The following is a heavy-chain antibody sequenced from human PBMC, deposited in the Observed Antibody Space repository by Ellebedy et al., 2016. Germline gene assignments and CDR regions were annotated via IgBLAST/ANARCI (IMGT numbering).Heavy chain of an antibody. CDR3: ARDGYSYGYWYYYYGMDV. V-gene: IGHV4-39*07. J-gene: IGHJ6*02. CDR2: IYYSGST. D-gene: IGHD5-18*01. CDR1: GGSISSSSYY. Sequence: GSLRLXCTVSGGSISSSSYYWGWIRQPPGKGLEWIGSIYYSGSTYYNPSLKSRVTISVDTSKNQFSLKLSSVTAADTAVYYCARDGYSYGYWYYYYGMDVWGQGTTVTVSS.